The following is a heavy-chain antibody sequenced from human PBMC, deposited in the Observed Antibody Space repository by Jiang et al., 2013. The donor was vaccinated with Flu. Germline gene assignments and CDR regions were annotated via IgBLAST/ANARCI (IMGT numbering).Heavy chain of an antibody. J-gene: IGHJ4*02. D-gene: IGHD3-3*01. Sequence: GKGTLSGWEVLYPEDGETIYAQKFQGRVTMTEDTSTDTAYMELSSLRSEDTAVYYCATRAARFGVVIRYYFDYWGQGTLVTVSS. CDR2: LYPEDGET. CDR3: ATRAARFGVVIRYYFDY. V-gene: IGHV1-24*01.